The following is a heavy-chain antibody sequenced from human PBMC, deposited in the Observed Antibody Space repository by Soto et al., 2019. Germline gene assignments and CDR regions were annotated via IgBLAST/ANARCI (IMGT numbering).Heavy chain of an antibody. CDR3: GTGSTSWVMDV. D-gene: IGHD2-2*01. V-gene: IGHV1-69*01. J-gene: IGHJ6*02. CDR2: ITPIFGTA. CDR1: GGTFSSYA. Sequence: QVQLVQSGAEVKKPGSSVKVSCKASGGTFSSYAITWVRQAPGQGLEWMGGITPIFGTANYAQKFQGRVTITADESTSTAYMELSSLRSEDTAVYYCGTGSTSWVMDVWGQGTTVTVSS.